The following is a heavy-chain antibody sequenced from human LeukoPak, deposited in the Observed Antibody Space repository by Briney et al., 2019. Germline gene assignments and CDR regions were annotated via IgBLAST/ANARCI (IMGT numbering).Heavy chain of an antibody. J-gene: IGHJ4*02. V-gene: IGHV4-39*07. CDR1: GGSISSSSYY. CDR3: ARVNRAERDYYDSSGYYGPFDY. CDR2: IYYSGST. D-gene: IGHD3-22*01. Sequence: SETLSLTCTVSGGSISSSSYYWGWIRQPPGKGLEWIGSIYYSGSTYYNPSLKSRVTISVDTSKNQFSLKLSSVTAADTAVYYCARVNRAERDYYDSSGYYGPFDYWGQGTLVTVSS.